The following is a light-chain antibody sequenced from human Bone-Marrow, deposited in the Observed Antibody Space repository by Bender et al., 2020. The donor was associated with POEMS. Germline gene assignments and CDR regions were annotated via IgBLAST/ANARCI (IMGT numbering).Light chain of an antibody. Sequence: SYDLTQPPSVSVSPGQTARITCSGDGLPQQYSFWYQQKPGQAPVLVIYKDIERPSGLPERFSGSSSGTKVTLTISGVQGDDEADYYCQSADSDDSVVFGGGTKLTVL. CDR1: GLPQQY. CDR3: QSADSDDSVV. J-gene: IGLJ2*01. CDR2: KDI. V-gene: IGLV3-25*03.